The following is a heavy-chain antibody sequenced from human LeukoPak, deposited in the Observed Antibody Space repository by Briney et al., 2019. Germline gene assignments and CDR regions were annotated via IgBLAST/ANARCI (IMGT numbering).Heavy chain of an antibody. Sequence: GRSLRLSCAASGFTFSSYGMHWVRQAPGKGLEWVAVISYDGSNKYYADSVKGRFTISRDNSKNTLYLQMNSLRAEDTAVYYCAKVVAATVEYYYYVMDVWGQGTTVTVSS. J-gene: IGHJ6*02. CDR3: AKVVAATVEYYYYVMDV. CDR1: GFTFSSYG. V-gene: IGHV3-30*18. CDR2: ISYDGSNK. D-gene: IGHD2-15*01.